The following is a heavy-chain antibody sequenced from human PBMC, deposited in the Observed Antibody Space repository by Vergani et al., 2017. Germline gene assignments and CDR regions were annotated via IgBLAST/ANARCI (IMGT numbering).Heavy chain of an antibody. D-gene: IGHD5-18*01. CDR3: AKSRAVTDYYGMDV. Sequence: EVQLVESGGGLVQPGGSLRLSCAASGFTFSSYSMNWVRQAPGKGLEWVSYISSSSSTIYYADSVKGLFTISRDNSKNTLYLQMNSLRAEDTAVYYCAKSRAVTDYYGMDVWGQGTTVTVSS. CDR2: ISSSSSTI. V-gene: IGHV3-48*01. CDR1: GFTFSSYS. J-gene: IGHJ6*02.